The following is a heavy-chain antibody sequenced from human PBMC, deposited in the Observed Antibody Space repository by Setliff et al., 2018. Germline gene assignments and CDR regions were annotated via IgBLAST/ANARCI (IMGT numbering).Heavy chain of an antibody. Sequence: ASVKVSCKASGGTFSSYAISWVRQAPGQELEWMGGIIPIFGTANYAQKFQGRVTMTRDTSTSTVYMELSSLRSEDTAVYYCANGNWFDPWGQGTMVTVSS. CDR3: ANGNWFDP. J-gene: IGHJ5*01. CDR1: GGTFSSYA. CDR2: IIPIFGTA. V-gene: IGHV1-69*05.